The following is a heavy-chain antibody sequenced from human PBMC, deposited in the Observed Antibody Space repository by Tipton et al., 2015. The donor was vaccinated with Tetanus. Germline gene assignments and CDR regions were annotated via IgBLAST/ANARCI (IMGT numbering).Heavy chain of an antibody. CDR3: AKPRWFNAFHF. Sequence: SLRLSCAASGFTLSRNSMNWVRQAPGKGLEWVSSISGSGSYISYADSVKGRFTISRDNSKDTLFLQMNSLRAEDTALYYCAKPRWFNAFHFWGQGTVVSVSS. CDR1: GFTLSRNS. J-gene: IGHJ3*01. D-gene: IGHD4-23*01. CDR2: ISGSGSYI. V-gene: IGHV3-21*04.